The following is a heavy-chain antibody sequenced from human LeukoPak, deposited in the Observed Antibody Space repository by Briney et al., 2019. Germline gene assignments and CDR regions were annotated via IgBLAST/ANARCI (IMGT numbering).Heavy chain of an antibody. D-gene: IGHD6-19*01. Sequence: SETLSLTCTVSGGSSCVYYWTWIRQPPGKGREWIGTIYYSGYTNYNPSLKSRVTISEDTSKTQFSLKLNSVTAADTAVYYCARREAVAGTYFDPWGLGTLVTVSS. J-gene: IGHJ5*02. CDR3: ARREAVAGTYFDP. CDR2: IYYSGYT. V-gene: IGHV4-59*08. CDR1: GGSSCVYY.